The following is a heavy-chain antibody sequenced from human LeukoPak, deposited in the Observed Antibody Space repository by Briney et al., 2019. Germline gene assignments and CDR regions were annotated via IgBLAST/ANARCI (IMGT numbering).Heavy chain of an antibody. Sequence: GASVKVSCKASGGTFISYAISWVRQAPGQGLEWMGGIIPIFGTANYAQKFQGRVTITADESTSTAYMELSSLRSEDTAVYYCARGSYHDSSGYYYVGYYYYGMDVWGQGTTVTVSS. CDR3: ARGSYHDSSGYYYVGYYYYGMDV. CDR2: IIPIFGTA. CDR1: GGTFISYA. J-gene: IGHJ6*02. D-gene: IGHD3-22*01. V-gene: IGHV1-69*13.